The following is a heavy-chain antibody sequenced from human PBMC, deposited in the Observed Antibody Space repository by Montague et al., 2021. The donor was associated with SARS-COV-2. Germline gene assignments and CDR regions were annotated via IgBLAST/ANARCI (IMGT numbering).Heavy chain of an antibody. V-gene: IGHV4-39*01. D-gene: IGHD2-2*01. CDR3: ARRPIGYCSSTSCYADHYYGMDV. Sequence: SETLSLTCTVSGGSISSSSYYWGWIRQPPGKGLEWIGSIYYSRSTYYNPSLKSRVTISVDTSKNQFSLKLSSVTAADTAVYYCARRPIGYCSSTSCYADHYYGMDVWGQGATVTVSS. J-gene: IGHJ6*02. CDR2: IYYSRST. CDR1: GGSISSSSYY.